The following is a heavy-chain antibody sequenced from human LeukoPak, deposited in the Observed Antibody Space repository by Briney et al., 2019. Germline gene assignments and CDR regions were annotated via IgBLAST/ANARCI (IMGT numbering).Heavy chain of an antibody. J-gene: IGHJ4*02. CDR2: ISGSGTTT. Sequence: GGSLRLSCAVSGFTFSSYAMSWVRQAPGKGLEWVSSISGSGTTTYYADSVNGRVTISRDISKNKLYLQMNSLRAEDTLVYYCGRSPFWGYGISTIPYWGQGTLVNGS. D-gene: IGHD2-21*01. V-gene: IGHV3-23*01. CDR1: GFTFSSYA. CDR3: GRSPFWGYGISTIPY.